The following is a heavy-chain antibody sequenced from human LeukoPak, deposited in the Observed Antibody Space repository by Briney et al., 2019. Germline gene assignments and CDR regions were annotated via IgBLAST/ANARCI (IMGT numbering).Heavy chain of an antibody. V-gene: IGHV3-7*05. D-gene: IGHD3-3*01. CDR2: MNRGGSEV. CDR1: GFPFAPCW. CDR3: APGIDEWLYLNY. J-gene: IGHJ4*02. Sequence: PGGSLRLSCAASGFPFAPCWMTWVRQAPGKGPEFVATMNRGGSEVAYGNSVRGRFTISRDNAKNSLHLQMYSLSAEDTAVYYCAPGIDEWLYLNYWGQGALVTVSS.